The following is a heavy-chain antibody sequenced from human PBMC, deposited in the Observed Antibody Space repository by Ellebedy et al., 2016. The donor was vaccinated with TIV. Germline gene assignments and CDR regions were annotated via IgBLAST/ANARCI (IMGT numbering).Heavy chain of an antibody. D-gene: IGHD4-17*01. CDR3: ARQGDGNYGDYFDY. Sequence: GSLRLXXTVSGGSISSSSYYWGWIRQPPGKGLEWIGSIYYSGSTYYNPSLKSRVTISVDTSKNQFSLKLSSVTAADTAVYYCARQGDGNYGDYFDYWGQGTLVTVSS. V-gene: IGHV4-39*01. CDR2: IYYSGST. J-gene: IGHJ4*02. CDR1: GGSISSSSYY.